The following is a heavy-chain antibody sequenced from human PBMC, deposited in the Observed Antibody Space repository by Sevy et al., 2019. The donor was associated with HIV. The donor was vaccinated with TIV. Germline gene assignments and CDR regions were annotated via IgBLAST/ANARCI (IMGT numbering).Heavy chain of an antibody. CDR1: GFTFDDFA. V-gene: IGHV3-9*01. Sequence: GGSLRLSCAASGFTFDDFAMHWVRQVPGKGLEWVSGLNWDSGSVAYADSVMGRFTISRDNAKNALFLQMNSLRAEDTALYYCAKDIGATGIAVVANWGQGIQVTVSS. CDR3: AKDIGATGIAVVAN. CDR2: LNWDSGSV. J-gene: IGHJ4*02. D-gene: IGHD6-19*01.